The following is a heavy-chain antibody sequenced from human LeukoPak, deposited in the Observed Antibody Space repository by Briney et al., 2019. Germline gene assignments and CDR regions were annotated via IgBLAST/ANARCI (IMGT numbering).Heavy chain of an antibody. Sequence: GESLKISCKGSGYSFISYWIGWVRQMPGKGLEWMGIIYPGDSDTRYSPSFQGQVTISADKSISTAYLQWSSLKASDTAMYYCARRRNSSGWYFDFDYWGQGTLVTVSS. V-gene: IGHV5-51*01. D-gene: IGHD6-19*01. J-gene: IGHJ4*02. CDR2: IYPGDSDT. CDR1: GYSFISYW. CDR3: ARRRNSSGWYFDFDY.